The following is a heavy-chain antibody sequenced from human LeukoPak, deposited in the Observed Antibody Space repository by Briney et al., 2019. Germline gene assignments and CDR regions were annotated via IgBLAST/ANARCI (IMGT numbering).Heavy chain of an antibody. Sequence: GGSLRLSCAASGFTFSNFWMHWVRQAPGKGLEWVSSISSSSYIYYADSVKGRFTISRDNAKNSLYLQMNSLRAEDTAVYYCARVGSGIVVVPAAELDYWGQGTLVTVSS. D-gene: IGHD2-2*01. CDR2: ISSSSYI. J-gene: IGHJ4*02. CDR3: ARVGSGIVVVPAAELDY. V-gene: IGHV3-69-1*01. CDR1: GFTFSNFW.